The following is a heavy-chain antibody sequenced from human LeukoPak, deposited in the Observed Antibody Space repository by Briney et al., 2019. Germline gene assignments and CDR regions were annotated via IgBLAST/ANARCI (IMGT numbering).Heavy chain of an antibody. J-gene: IGHJ4*02. D-gene: IGHD3-16*01. CDR1: GFTFSSYA. V-gene: IGHV3-30-3*01. CDR3: ARSGGPTSFDY. Sequence: PGGSLRLSCAASGFTFSSYAMHWVRRAPGKGLEWVAVISYDGSNKYYADSVKGRFTISRDNSKNTLYLQMNSLRAEDTAVYYCARSGGPTSFDYWGQGTLVTVSS. CDR2: ISYDGSNK.